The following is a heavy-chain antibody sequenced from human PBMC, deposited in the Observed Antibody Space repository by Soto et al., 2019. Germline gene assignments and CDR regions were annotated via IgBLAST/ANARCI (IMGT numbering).Heavy chain of an antibody. Sequence: QVQLVESGGGVVQPGRSLRLSCAASGFTFSSYGMHWVRQAPGKGLEWVAVIWYDGSNKYYADSVKGRFTISRDNSKNTLCLQMSSLRAEDTAVYYCARGNRDIVVVVAAHFDYWGQGTLVTVSS. CDR3: ARGNRDIVVVVAAHFDY. CDR2: IWYDGSNK. CDR1: GFTFSSYG. D-gene: IGHD2-15*01. J-gene: IGHJ4*02. V-gene: IGHV3-33*01.